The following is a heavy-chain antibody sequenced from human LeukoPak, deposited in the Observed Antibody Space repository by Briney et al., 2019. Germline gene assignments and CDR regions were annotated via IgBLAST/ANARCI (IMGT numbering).Heavy chain of an antibody. Sequence: PSETLSLTCTVSGGSISSYYWSWIRQPPGKGLEWIGYIYYSGSTNYNPSLKSRVTISVDTSKNQFSLKLSSVTAADTAVYYCARLLDYGVPGYYGMDVWGQGTTVTVSS. CDR1: GGSISSYY. CDR2: IYYSGST. V-gene: IGHV4-59*08. J-gene: IGHJ6*02. D-gene: IGHD4-17*01. CDR3: ARLLDYGVPGYYGMDV.